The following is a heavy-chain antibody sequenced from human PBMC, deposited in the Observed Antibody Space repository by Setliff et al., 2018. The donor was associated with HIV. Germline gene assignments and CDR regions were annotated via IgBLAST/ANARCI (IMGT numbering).Heavy chain of an antibody. CDR1: GFTFSSYG. J-gene: IGHJ6*02. CDR3: ARKFRPGHGVDV. D-gene: IGHD3-10*01. CDR2: IRYDGSNK. Sequence: PGGSLRLSCAASGFTFSSYGMHWVRQAPGKGLEWVSFIRYDGSNKYYADSMKGRFTISRDNSKNTLYLQLNSLRAEDTAVYYCARKFRPGHGVDVWGQGTTVTVSS. V-gene: IGHV3-30*02.